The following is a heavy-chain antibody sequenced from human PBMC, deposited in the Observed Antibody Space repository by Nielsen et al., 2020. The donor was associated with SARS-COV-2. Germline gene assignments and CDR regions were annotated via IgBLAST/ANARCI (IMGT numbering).Heavy chain of an antibody. CDR2: IYYSGST. J-gene: IGHJ6*02. Sequence: WIRQPPGKGLEWIRYIYYSGSTYYNPSLKSRVTISVDTSKNQFSLKLSSVTAADTAVYYCARESASRVAGNAKLAPLMDVWGQGTTVTVSS. V-gene: IGHV4-31*02. CDR3: ARESASRVAGNAKLAPLMDV. D-gene: IGHD6-19*01.